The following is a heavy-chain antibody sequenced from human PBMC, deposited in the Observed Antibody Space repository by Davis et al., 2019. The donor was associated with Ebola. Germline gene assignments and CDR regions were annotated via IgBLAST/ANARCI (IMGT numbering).Heavy chain of an antibody. CDR1: AGTFCSYA. D-gene: IGHD4-17*01. Sequence: SAKVSCTASAGTFCSYAISSVRQAPGPGLEWMGGFIPTFGTANYAQKFQRRVTITADESTSTAYMELSSLRSEDTAVYYCARAVGDYGDYDTYYYGMDVWGKGTTVTVSS. V-gene: IGHV1-69*13. J-gene: IGHJ6*04. CDR3: ARAVGDYGDYDTYYYGMDV. CDR2: FIPTFGTA.